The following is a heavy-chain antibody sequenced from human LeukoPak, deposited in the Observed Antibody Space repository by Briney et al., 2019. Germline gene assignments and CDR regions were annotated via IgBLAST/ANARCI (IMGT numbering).Heavy chain of an antibody. CDR1: GYTFTGYY. D-gene: IGHD6-13*01. V-gene: IGHV1-2*02. Sequence: ASVEVSCKASGYTFTGYYMHWVRQAPGQGLEWMGWINPNSGGTNYAQKFQGRVTMTRDTSISTAYMELSRLRSDDTAVYYCARLVAAAGTGGDYWGQGTLVTVSS. J-gene: IGHJ4*02. CDR2: INPNSGGT. CDR3: ARLVAAAGTGGDY.